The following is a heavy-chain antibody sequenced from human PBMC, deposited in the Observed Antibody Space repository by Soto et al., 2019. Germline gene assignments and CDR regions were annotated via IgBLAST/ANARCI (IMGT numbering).Heavy chain of an antibody. CDR1: GGSISSSSYY. V-gene: IGHV4-39*01. CDR3: ARLSGYGSGWYPGF. J-gene: IGHJ4*02. D-gene: IGHD6-19*01. CDR2: MYYSGNT. Sequence: QLQLQESGPGLVKPSETLSLTCTVSGGSISSSSYYWAWIRQPPGKGLEFIGSMYYSGNTYYNPSLKSRVTMFVDTSKNQFSLRLSSVTAADTAVYYCARLSGYGSGWYPGFWGQGTLVTVSS.